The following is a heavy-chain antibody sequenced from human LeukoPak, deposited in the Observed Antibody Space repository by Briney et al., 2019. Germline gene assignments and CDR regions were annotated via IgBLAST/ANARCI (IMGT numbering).Heavy chain of an antibody. J-gene: IGHJ4*02. Sequence: SQTLSLTCTVSGGSISSGGYYWSWIRQHSGKGLEWIGYIYYSGSTYYNPSLKSRVTISVDTSKNQFSLKLSSVTAADTAVYYCARESSSSPFDYWGQGTLVTVSS. D-gene: IGHD6-6*01. CDR1: GGSISSGGYY. CDR2: IYYSGST. V-gene: IGHV4-31*03. CDR3: ARESSSSPFDY.